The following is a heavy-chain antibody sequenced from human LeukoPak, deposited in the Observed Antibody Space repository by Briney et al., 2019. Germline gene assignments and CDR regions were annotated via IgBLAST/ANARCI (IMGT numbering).Heavy chain of an antibody. Sequence: RPGGSLRLSCAASGFTFSSYAMSWVRQAPGKGLEWVSAISGSGGSTCYADSVKGRFTISRDNSKNTLYLQMNSLRAEDTAVYYCAKDSPSLIYHSSSPSDYWGQGTLVTVSS. J-gene: IGHJ4*02. CDR3: AKDSPSLIYHSSSPSDY. D-gene: IGHD6-13*01. CDR2: ISGSGGST. CDR1: GFTFSSYA. V-gene: IGHV3-23*01.